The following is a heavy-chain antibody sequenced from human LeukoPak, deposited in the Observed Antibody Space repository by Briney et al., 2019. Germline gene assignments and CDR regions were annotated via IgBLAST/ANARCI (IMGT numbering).Heavy chain of an antibody. CDR3: ARVRRLERYDSSGYAKSEYNWFDP. V-gene: IGHV4-59*01. D-gene: IGHD3-22*01. J-gene: IGHJ5*02. CDR2: IYYSGST. CDR1: GGSISSYY. Sequence: SETLSLTCTVSGGSISSYYWSWIRQPPGKGLEWIGYIYYSGSTNYNPSLKSRVTISVDTSKNQFSLKLSSVTAADTAVYYCARVRRLERYDSSGYAKSEYNWFDPWGQGTLVTVSS.